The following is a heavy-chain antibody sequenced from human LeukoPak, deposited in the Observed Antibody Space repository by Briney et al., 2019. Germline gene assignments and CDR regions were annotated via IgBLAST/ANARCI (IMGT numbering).Heavy chain of an antibody. CDR2: IRYDGSNK. CDR3: ANLRLTTVTDDAFDI. CDR1: GFTFSSYW. V-gene: IGHV3-30*02. D-gene: IGHD4-11*01. Sequence: GGSLRLSCAASGFTFSSYWIHWVRQAPGKGLEWVAFIRYDGSNKYYADSVKGRFTISRDNSKNTLYLQMNSLRAEDTAVYYCANLRLTTVTDDAFDIWGQGTMVTVSS. J-gene: IGHJ3*02.